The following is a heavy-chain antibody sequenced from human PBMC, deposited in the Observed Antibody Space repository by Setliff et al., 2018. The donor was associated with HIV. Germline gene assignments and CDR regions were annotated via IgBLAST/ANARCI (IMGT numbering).Heavy chain of an antibody. CDR3: AWVPHRPIDS. CDR2: IDPDRGEA. D-gene: IGHD3-16*01. CDR1: GYTFPDYY. J-gene: IGHJ4*02. V-gene: IGHV1-69-2*01. Sequence: ASVKVSCKVSGYTFPDYYMQWVRQAPGKGLEWMGLIDPDRGEAVYAEKFQGRVTITADRSKDIAYMKLSSLRSEDTAMYYCAWVPHRPIDSWGQGTLVTVSS.